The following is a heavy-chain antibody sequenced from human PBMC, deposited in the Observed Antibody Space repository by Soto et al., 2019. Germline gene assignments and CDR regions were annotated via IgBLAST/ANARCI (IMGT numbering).Heavy chain of an antibody. CDR3: AKGGRLSPYYYYGMDV. J-gene: IGHJ6*02. CDR2: ISGSGGST. V-gene: IGHV3-23*01. CDR1: GFTFSSYA. Sequence: EVQLLESGGGLVQPGGSLRLSCAASGFTFSSYAMSWVRQAPGKGLEWVSAISGSGGSTYYADSVKGRFTISRDNSKNTLYLQMNSLRAEDTAVYYCAKGGRLSPYYYYGMDVWGQGTTVTVSS.